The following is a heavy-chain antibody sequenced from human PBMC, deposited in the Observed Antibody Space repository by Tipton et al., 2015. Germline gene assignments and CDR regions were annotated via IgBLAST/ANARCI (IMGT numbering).Heavy chain of an antibody. CDR1: GGSMSGYY. J-gene: IGHJ6*02. V-gene: IGHV4-59*01. Sequence: TLSLTCTVSGGSMSGYYWSWIRQPPGKGLEWIGYISYTETSHYNPSLKSRVTISTDTSKNQFSLKLSSVTAADTAVYYCARDLEHGMDVWGQGTTVTVSS. CDR2: ISYTETS. CDR3: ARDLEHGMDV. D-gene: IGHD5-24*01.